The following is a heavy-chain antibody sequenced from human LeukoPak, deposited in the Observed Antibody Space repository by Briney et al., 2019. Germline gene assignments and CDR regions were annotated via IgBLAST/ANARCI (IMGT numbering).Heavy chain of an antibody. V-gene: IGHV5-51*01. J-gene: IGHJ5*02. CDR1: GYTFINYW. Sequence: GESLKISCKGSGYTFINYWIGWVRQMPGKGLEWMGIIYPADSDTRYSPSFQGQVTISVDKSINTAYLQWSSLKASDTAMYYCARRRLSGGSVTGSFDPWGQGTLVTVSS. CDR3: ARRRLSGGSVTGSFDP. D-gene: IGHD1-26*01. CDR2: IYPADSDT.